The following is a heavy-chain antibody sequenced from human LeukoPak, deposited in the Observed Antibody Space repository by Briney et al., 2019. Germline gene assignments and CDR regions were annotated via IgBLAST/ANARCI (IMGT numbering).Heavy chain of an antibody. V-gene: IGHV3-23*01. Sequence: GGSLRLSCAASGFTFNTYAMNWVRQAPGKGLEWVSAISGSGGSTYYSDSVKGRITISRDNSKNTLYLQMNSLRAEDTAVYYCANDFQQYSGGWFPNWGQGTLVTVSS. CDR2: ISGSGGST. D-gene: IGHD6-19*01. CDR3: ANDFQQYSGGWFPN. CDR1: GFTFNTYA. J-gene: IGHJ4*02.